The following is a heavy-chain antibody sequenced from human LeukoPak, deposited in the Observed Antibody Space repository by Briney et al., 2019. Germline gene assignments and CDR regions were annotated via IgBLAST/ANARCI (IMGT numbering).Heavy chain of an antibody. CDR2: IRSSSET. D-gene: IGHD5-12*01. CDR3: ARDAGNSGYGCDL. V-gene: IGHV3-48*01. Sequence: PGGSLRLSCAASGFIFSQYSMNWVRQAPGKGLEGVSHIRSSSETFYADSVKGRFTISRDNARNSLYLQMNNLRGEDTAIYYCARDAGNSGYGCDLWGQGTLVTVSS. J-gene: IGHJ5*02. CDR1: GFIFSQYS.